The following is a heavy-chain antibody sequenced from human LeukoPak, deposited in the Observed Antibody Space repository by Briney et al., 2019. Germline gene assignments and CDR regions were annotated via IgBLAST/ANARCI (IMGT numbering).Heavy chain of an antibody. V-gene: IGHV3-21*01. CDR2: ISSSSSYI. Sequence: GGSLRPSCAASGFTFSSYSMNWVRQAPGKGLEWVSSISSSSSYIYYADSVKGRFTIPRDNAKNSLYLQMNSLRAEDTAVYYCARLDFRSFDYWGQGTLVTVSS. CDR3: ARLDFRSFDY. CDR1: GFTFSSYS. D-gene: IGHD2/OR15-2a*01. J-gene: IGHJ4*02.